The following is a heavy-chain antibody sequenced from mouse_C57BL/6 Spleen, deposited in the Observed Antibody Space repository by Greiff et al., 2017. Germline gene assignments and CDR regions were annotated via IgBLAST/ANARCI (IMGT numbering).Heavy chain of an antibody. CDR3: SRSRDGYYGY. J-gene: IGHJ2*01. Sequence: VQLQESGPELVKPGASVKISCKASGYAFSSSWMNWVKQRPGKGLEWIGRIYPGDGDTNYNGKFKGKATLTADKSSSTAYMHLSSLTSEDSAVXFCSRSRDGYYGYWGQGTTLTVSS. V-gene: IGHV1-82*01. D-gene: IGHD2-3*01. CDR1: GYAFSSSW. CDR2: IYPGDGDT.